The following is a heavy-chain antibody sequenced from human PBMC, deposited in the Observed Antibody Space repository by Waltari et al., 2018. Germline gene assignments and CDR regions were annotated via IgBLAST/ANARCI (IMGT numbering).Heavy chain of an antibody. J-gene: IGHJ1*01. CDR2: IYYSGST. Sequence: QVQLQESGPGLVKPSETLSLTCTVPGGSISSYYWSWIRQPPGKGLEWIGYIYYSGSTNYNPSLKSRVTISVDTSKNQFSLKLSSVTAADTAVYYCAREGGYCSGGSCPGAEYFQHWGQGTLVTVSS. V-gene: IGHV4-59*01. D-gene: IGHD2-15*01. CDR1: GGSISSYY. CDR3: AREGGYCSGGSCPGAEYFQH.